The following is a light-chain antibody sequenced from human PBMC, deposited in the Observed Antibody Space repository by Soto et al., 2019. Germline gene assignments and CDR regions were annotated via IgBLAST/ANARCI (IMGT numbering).Light chain of an antibody. Sequence: EIVLTQSPGTLSLSPGERATFSCRASQSVSSNYLAWYQQKPGQAPRLLIYGASSRATGIPDRFSGSGSGTDFTLTISSLEPEDFAVYYCQQYGSPPWTFGQGTKVDIK. CDR2: GAS. J-gene: IGKJ1*01. CDR1: QSVSSNY. CDR3: QQYGSPPWT. V-gene: IGKV3-20*01.